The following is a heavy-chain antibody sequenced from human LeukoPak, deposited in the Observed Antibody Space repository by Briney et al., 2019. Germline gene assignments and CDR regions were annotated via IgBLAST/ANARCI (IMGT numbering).Heavy chain of an antibody. CDR2: ISGSSGTI. CDR3: AKAVEMAIIPLYFDY. CDR1: GFTFRNYA. D-gene: IGHD5-24*01. Sequence: GGSQRLFCAVSGFTFRNYAMNWVTGAPGKGLEGVSRISGSSGTIYYTDSLRGRFTISRDNSQNTLYLQMNGLRAEDTAVYYCAKAVEMAIIPLYFDYWGQGTLVTVSS. J-gene: IGHJ4*02. V-gene: IGHV3-23*01.